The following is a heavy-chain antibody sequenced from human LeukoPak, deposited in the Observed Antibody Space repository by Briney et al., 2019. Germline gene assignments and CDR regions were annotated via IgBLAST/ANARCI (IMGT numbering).Heavy chain of an antibody. D-gene: IGHD2-2*01. CDR1: GGSISSGDYY. CDR2: IYYSGST. Sequence: NPSETLSLTCTVSGGSISSGDYYWSWIRQPPGKGLEWIGYIYYSGSTYYNPSLKSRVTISVDTSKNQFSLKLSSVTAADTAVYYCARETVVPAKRGDYFDYWDQGTLVTVSS. CDR3: ARETVVPAKRGDYFDY. J-gene: IGHJ4*02. V-gene: IGHV4-30-4*08.